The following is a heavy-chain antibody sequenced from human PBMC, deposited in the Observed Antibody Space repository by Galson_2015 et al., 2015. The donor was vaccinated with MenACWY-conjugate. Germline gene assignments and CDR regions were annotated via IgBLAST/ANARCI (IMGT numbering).Heavy chain of an antibody. CDR3: ARRKLVGYGLNYYYGMDV. Sequence: QSGAEVKKPGESLKISCQGSGYSFTNYWIGWVRQMPGKGLEWMGIIYPGDSDTRYSPSFQGQVTISADKSISTAYLQWSSLKASDTAMYYCARRKLVGYGLNYYYGMDVWGQGTPVTVSS. V-gene: IGHV5-51*03. J-gene: IGHJ6*02. CDR2: IYPGDSDT. CDR1: GYSFTNYW. D-gene: IGHD2-2*01.